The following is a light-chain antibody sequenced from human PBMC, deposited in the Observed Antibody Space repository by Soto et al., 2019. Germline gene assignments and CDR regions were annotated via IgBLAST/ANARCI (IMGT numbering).Light chain of an antibody. CDR1: SSDVGGYNY. CDR2: DVS. J-gene: IGLJ1*01. Sequence: ALTQPASVSGSPGQSITISCTGTSSDVGGYNYVSWYQQHPGKAPKLMIYDVSNRPSGVSNRFSGSKSGNTASLTISGLQAEDEADYYCSSYTSSSRYVFGTGTKVTVL. CDR3: SSYTSSSRYV. V-gene: IGLV2-14*01.